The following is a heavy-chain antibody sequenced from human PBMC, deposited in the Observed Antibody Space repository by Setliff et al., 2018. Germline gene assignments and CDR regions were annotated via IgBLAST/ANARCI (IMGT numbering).Heavy chain of an antibody. V-gene: IGHV1-18*01. CDR1: GYTFTNYG. Sequence: VKVSCKASGYTFTNYGVTWVRQAPGQGLEWMGWIGAYNGNTYNAHKFQGRVTMTSDTSTSTAYMELRSLRSDDTAVYYCARVTIAVAGYFDFWGQGTLVTAPQ. CDR2: IGAYNGNT. CDR3: ARVTIAVAGYFDF. J-gene: IGHJ4*02. D-gene: IGHD6-19*01.